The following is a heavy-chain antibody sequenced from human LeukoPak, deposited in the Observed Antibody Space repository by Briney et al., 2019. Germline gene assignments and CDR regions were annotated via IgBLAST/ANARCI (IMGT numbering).Heavy chain of an antibody. Sequence: SETLSLTCTVSGGSISSGGYYWSWTRQHPGKGLEWIGYIYYGGSTYYNPSLKSRVTISVDTSKNQFSLKLSSVTAADTAVYYCARGTTVTVKFDYWGQGTLVTVSS. CDR2: IYYGGST. CDR1: GGSISSGGYY. V-gene: IGHV4-31*03. CDR3: ARGTTVTVKFDY. J-gene: IGHJ4*02. D-gene: IGHD4-17*01.